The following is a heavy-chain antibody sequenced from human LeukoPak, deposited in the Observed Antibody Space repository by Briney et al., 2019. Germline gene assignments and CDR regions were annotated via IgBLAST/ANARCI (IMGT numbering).Heavy chain of an antibody. CDR3: ARGFDAHKAFEI. J-gene: IGHJ3*02. CDR1: GGSISSSSYY. Sequence: SETLSLTCTVSGGSISSSSYYWGWIRQPPGKGLEWIGSIYYSGSTYYNPSLKSRVTISVDTSKNQFSLKLSSVTADTAVYYCARGFDAHKAFEIWGQGTMGTVSS. D-gene: IGHD3-9*01. V-gene: IGHV4-39*01. CDR2: IYYSGST.